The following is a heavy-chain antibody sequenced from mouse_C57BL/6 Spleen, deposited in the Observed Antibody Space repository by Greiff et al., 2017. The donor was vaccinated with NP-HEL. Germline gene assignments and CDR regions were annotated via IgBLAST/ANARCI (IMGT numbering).Heavy chain of an antibody. CDR2: INPGSGGT. D-gene: IGHD1-1*02. Sequence: QVQLQQSGAELVRPGTSVKVSCKASGYAFTNYLIEWVKQRPGQGLEWIGVINPGSGGTNYNEKFKGKATLTADKSSSTAYMQLSSLTSEDSAVYFCAREVATWYFDVWGTGTTVTVSS. V-gene: IGHV1-54*01. CDR1: GYAFTNYL. J-gene: IGHJ1*03. CDR3: AREVATWYFDV.